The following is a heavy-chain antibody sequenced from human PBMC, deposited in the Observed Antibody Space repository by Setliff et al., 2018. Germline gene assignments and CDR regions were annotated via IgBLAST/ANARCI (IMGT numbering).Heavy chain of an antibody. CDR3: ARGGTFRYFDY. V-gene: IGHV4-31*03. J-gene: IGHJ4*02. Sequence: SETLSLTCTVSGGSISSGGYYWSWIRQHPGKGLEWIGYIYYSGSTYYNPSLKSRVTISVDTSKNQFSLRLSSVTAADTAVYYCARGGTFRYFDYWGQGTPVTVSS. CDR1: GGSISSGGYY. CDR2: IYYSGST. D-gene: IGHD5-12*01.